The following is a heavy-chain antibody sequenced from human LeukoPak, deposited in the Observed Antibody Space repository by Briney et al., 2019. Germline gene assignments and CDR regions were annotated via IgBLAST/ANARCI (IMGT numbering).Heavy chain of an antibody. CDR1: GFTFSSFE. V-gene: IGHV3-23*01. CDR3: AKDAEYYDILTDYYIRTPNYYFDY. Sequence: GGSLRLSCVASGFTFSSFEMNWVRQAPGKGLEWVSAISGSGGSTYYADSVKGRFTISRDNSKNTLYLQMNSLRAEDTAVYYCAKDAEYYDILTDYYIRTPNYYFDYWGQGTLVTVSS. D-gene: IGHD3-9*01. J-gene: IGHJ4*02. CDR2: ISGSGGST.